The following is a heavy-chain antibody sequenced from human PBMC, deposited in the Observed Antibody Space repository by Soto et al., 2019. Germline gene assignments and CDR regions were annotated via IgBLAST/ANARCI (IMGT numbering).Heavy chain of an antibody. CDR2: IDASGNT. Sequence: SETLSLTCTVSVDSITTYYWSWIRQPAEKGLEWIGRIDASGNTNYNPSLNSRVTMSIDTSKKQFSLKLTSVTAADTAIYYCARYSNNWFQTEGMDVWGQGTTVTVSS. CDR3: ARYSNNWFQTEGMDV. D-gene: IGHD6-13*01. CDR1: VDSITTYY. J-gene: IGHJ6*02. V-gene: IGHV4-4*07.